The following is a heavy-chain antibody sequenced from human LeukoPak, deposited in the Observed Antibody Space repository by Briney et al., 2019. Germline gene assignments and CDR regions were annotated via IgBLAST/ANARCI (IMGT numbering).Heavy chain of an antibody. J-gene: IGHJ4*02. V-gene: IGHV4-34*01. CDR2: INHSGST. Sequence: PSETLPLTCAVYGGPFSGYYWSWIRQPPGKGLEWIGEINHSGSTNYNPSLKSRVTISVDTSKNQFSLKLSSVTAADTAVYYCARDPYYYGSGSYFDYWGQGTLVTVSS. CDR3: ARDPYYYGSGSYFDY. D-gene: IGHD3-10*01. CDR1: GGPFSGYY.